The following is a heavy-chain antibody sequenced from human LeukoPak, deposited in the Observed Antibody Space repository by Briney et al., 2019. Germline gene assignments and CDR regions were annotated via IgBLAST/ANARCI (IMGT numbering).Heavy chain of an antibody. V-gene: IGHV3-48*01. D-gene: IGHD5-12*01. CDR2: IFSSSSTI. CDR1: GFSFSDYS. Sequence: PGRSLRLSCAGSGFSFSDYSMNWVRQAPGKGLEWVSYIFSSSSTIYYADSVKGRFTISRDNAKKSLYLQLNSLRAEDTAVYYCARDRGDSGYGNFDYWGQGTLVTVSS. CDR3: ARDRGDSGYGNFDY. J-gene: IGHJ4*02.